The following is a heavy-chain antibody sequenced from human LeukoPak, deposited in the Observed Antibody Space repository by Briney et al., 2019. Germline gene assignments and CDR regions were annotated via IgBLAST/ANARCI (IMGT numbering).Heavy chain of an antibody. V-gene: IGHV3-74*01. CDR3: ARGRPHGNDY. Sequence: GGSLRLSCAASGFTFSSYWMNWVRQAPGKGLVWVSRIASDGSSTTYADSVMGRFSISRDNAKNTLYLQMNSLRVEDTAVCYCARGRPHGNDYWGQGTLVTVSS. CDR1: GFTFSSYW. J-gene: IGHJ4*02. CDR2: IASDGSST. D-gene: IGHD4-23*01.